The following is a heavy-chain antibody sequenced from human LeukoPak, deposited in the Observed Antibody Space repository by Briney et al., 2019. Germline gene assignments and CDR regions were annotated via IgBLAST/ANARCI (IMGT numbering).Heavy chain of an antibody. D-gene: IGHD2-8*02. J-gene: IGHJ5*02. Sequence: HTGGSLRLSCAASGFTFSSYAMSWVRQAPGKGLEWVSAISSSGTTTHYTDSVKGRFTISRDNAKKSVILQMNSLRVEDTAVYYCAIRQSGLLGISAVGYGWGYAAWGQGTLVTVSS. CDR2: ISSSGTTT. CDR3: AIRQSGLLGISAVGYGWGYAA. CDR1: GFTFSSYA. V-gene: IGHV3-23*01.